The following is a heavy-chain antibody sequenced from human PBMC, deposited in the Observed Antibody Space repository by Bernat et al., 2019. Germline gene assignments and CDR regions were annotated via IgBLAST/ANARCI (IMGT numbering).Heavy chain of an antibody. Sequence: QVQLQESGPGLVKPSETLSLTCTVDGGSISSYYWSWIRQPPGKGLDWIGYVYHTGSTNYNPSLKSRVPMSVDTSKNQFSMHLTSVTAADTAVYYCARRPPMVTFPRFDSWGQGTLVTVSS. V-gene: IGHV4-59*01. CDR3: ARRPPMVTFPRFDS. CDR2: VYHTGST. D-gene: IGHD5-18*01. J-gene: IGHJ4*02. CDR1: GGSISSYY.